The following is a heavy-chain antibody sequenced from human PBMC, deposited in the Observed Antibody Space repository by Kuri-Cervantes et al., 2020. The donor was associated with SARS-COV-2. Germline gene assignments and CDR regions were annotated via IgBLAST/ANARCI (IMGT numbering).Heavy chain of an antibody. V-gene: IGHV4-39*01. CDR1: GGSISSYY. Sequence: SETLSLTCTVSGGSISSYYWGWIRQPPGKGLEWIGSIYYSGSTYYNPSLKSRVTISVDTSKNQFSLKLSSVTAADTAVYYCASIAARPYFDYWGQGTLVTVSS. CDR3: ASIAARPYFDY. D-gene: IGHD6-6*01. CDR2: IYYSGST. J-gene: IGHJ4*02.